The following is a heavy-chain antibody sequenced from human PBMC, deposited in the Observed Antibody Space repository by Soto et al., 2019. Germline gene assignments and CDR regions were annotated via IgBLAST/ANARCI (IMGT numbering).Heavy chain of an antibody. V-gene: IGHV3-33*01. CDR1: GFTFSSYG. CDR2: IWYDGSNK. CDR3: ARDGWVNCGGDCYPGYYFDY. J-gene: IGHJ4*02. D-gene: IGHD2-21*02. Sequence: QVQLVESGGGVVQPGRSLRLSCAASGFTFSSYGMHWVRQAPGKGLEWVAVIWYDGSNKYYADSVKGRFTISRGNSKNTLYLQMNSLRAEDTAVYYCARDGWVNCGGDCYPGYYFDYWGQGTLVTVSS.